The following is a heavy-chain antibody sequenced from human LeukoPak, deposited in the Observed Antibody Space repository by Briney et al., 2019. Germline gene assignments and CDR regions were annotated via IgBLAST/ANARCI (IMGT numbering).Heavy chain of an antibody. Sequence: GGSLRLSRAASGFTFSSYSMNWVRQAPGKGLEWVSYISSSSSTIYYADSVKGRFTISRDNAKNSLYLQMNSLRAEDTAVYYCARGAYYDSSGTYWGQGTLVTASS. V-gene: IGHV3-48*04. CDR1: GFTFSSYS. CDR3: ARGAYYDSSGTY. CDR2: ISSSSSTI. D-gene: IGHD3-22*01. J-gene: IGHJ4*02.